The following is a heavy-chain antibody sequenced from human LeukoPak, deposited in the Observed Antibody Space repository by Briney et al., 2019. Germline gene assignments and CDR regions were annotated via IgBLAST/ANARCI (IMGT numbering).Heavy chain of an antibody. D-gene: IGHD3-10*01. J-gene: IGHJ4*02. Sequence: GGSLRLSCAASGFTFSSYGMHWVRQAPGKGLEWVAVISYDGSNKYYADSVKGRFTISRDNSKNTLYLQMNSLRAEDTAVYYCARDSGGHHYYGSGSFFDYWGQGTLVTVSS. CDR2: ISYDGSNK. CDR3: ARDSGGHHYYGSGSFFDY. V-gene: IGHV3-30*03. CDR1: GFTFSSYG.